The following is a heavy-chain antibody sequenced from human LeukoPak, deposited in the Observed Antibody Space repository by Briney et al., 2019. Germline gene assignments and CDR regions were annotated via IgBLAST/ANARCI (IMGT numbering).Heavy chain of an antibody. J-gene: IGHJ4*02. CDR3: ARTDSGWYEDIMLDY. V-gene: IGHV1-18*01. CDR2: ISAYNGNT. D-gene: IGHD6-19*01. Sequence: GASVKVSCKASGYTFTSYGISWVRQAPGQGLEWMGWISAYNGNTNYAQKLQGRVTMTTDTSTSTAYMELRSLRSDDTAVYYCARTDSGWYEDIMLDYWGQGTLVTVSS. CDR1: GYTFTSYG.